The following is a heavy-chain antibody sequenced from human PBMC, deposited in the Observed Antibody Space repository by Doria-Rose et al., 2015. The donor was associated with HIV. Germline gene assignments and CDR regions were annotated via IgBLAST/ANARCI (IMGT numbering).Heavy chain of an antibody. CDR3: ARIKSSRWYHKYYFDF. CDR1: GVSLSSPGMG. Sequence: QVTLKESGPVLVKPTETLTLTCTVSGVSLSSPGMGVSWLRQPPGKALEWLANLFSDDERSYKTSLKSRLTISRGTSKSQVVLTMTDMDPVDTATYYCARIKSSRWYHKYYFDFWGQGTLVIVSA. D-gene: IGHD6-13*01. V-gene: IGHV2-26*01. CDR2: LFSDDER. J-gene: IGHJ4*02.